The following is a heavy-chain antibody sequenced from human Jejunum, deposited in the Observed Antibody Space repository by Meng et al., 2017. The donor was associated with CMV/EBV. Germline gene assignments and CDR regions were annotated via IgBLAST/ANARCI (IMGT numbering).Heavy chain of an antibody. V-gene: IGHV4-59*01. CDR2: YYSGST. Sequence: CPVSGASISHYYWGWIRQSPEKGLEWIVYYSGSTNYNPSLRSRVTMALDTSKNQLSLRLSFVTVEDTAVYYCARDPKASSWYHFDYWGQGMLVTVSS. D-gene: IGHD6-13*01. CDR3: ARDPKASSWYHFDY. CDR1: GASISHYY. J-gene: IGHJ4*02.